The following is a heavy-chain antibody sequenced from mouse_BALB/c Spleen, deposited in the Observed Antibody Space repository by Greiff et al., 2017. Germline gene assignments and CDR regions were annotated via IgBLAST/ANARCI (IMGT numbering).Heavy chain of an antibody. CDR3: ARQGYRYDNAMDY. D-gene: IGHD2-14*01. J-gene: IGHJ4*01. CDR1: GFTFSDYY. V-gene: IGHV5-4*02. Sequence: VQLKESGGGLVKPGGSLKLSCAASGFTFSDYYMYWVRQTPEKRLEWVATISDGGSYTYYPDSVKGRFTISRDNAKNNLYLQMSSLKSEDTAMYYCARQGYRYDNAMDYWGQGTSVTVSS. CDR2: ISDGGSYT.